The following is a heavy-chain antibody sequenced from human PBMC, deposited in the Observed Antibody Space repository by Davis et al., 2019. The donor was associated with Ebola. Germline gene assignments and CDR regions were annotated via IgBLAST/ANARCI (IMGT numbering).Heavy chain of an antibody. Sequence: GESLKISCAASGFTFSSYAMHWVRQAPGKGLEWVAVISYDGSNKYYADSVKGRFTISRDNSKNTLYLQMNSLRAEDTAVYYCAREVSSWSRGDAFDIWGQGTMVTVSS. J-gene: IGHJ3*02. CDR1: GFTFSSYA. V-gene: IGHV3-30-3*01. CDR3: AREVSSWSRGDAFDI. CDR2: ISYDGSNK. D-gene: IGHD6-13*01.